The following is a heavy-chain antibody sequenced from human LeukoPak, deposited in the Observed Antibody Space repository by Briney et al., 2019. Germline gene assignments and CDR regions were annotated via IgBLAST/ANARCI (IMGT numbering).Heavy chain of an antibody. D-gene: IGHD3-10*01. J-gene: IGHJ4*02. CDR1: GFTFSSYG. V-gene: IGHV3-30*02. Sequence: GGSLRLSCAASGFTFSSYGMHWVRQAPGKGLEWVAFIRYDGNNKYYADSVKGRFTISRDNSKNTLYLQVNSLRAEDTAVYYCAKPRRSITLIRDLEMDYWGQGTLVTVSS. CDR3: AKPRRSITLIRDLEMDY. CDR2: IRYDGNNK.